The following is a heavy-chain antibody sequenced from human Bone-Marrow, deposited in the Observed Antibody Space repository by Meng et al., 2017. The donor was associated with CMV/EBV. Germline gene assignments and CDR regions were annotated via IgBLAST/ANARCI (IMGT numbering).Heavy chain of an antibody. CDR1: GYTFTGYY. Sequence: ASVKVSCKASGYTFTGYYMHWVRQAPGQGLEWMGWINPNSGGTNYAQKFQGRATMTRDTSISTAYMELSRLRSDDTAVYYCARTAGGSYYHFDYWGQGTLVTVSS. CDR2: INPNSGGT. J-gene: IGHJ4*02. D-gene: IGHD1-26*01. CDR3: ARTAGGSYYHFDY. V-gene: IGHV1-2*02.